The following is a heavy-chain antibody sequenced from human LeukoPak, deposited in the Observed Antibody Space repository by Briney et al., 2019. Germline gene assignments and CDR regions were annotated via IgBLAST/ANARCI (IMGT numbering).Heavy chain of an antibody. CDR3: AKSSGYDTIYYYYYYMDV. CDR1: GFTFSSYG. Sequence: PGGSLRLSYAASGFTFSSYGMHWVRQAPGKGLEWVAFIRYDGSNKYYADSVKGRFTISRDNSKNTLYLQMNSLRAEDTAVYYCAKSSGYDTIYYYYYYMDVWGKGTTVTISS. CDR2: IRYDGSNK. J-gene: IGHJ6*03. D-gene: IGHD5-12*01. V-gene: IGHV3-30*02.